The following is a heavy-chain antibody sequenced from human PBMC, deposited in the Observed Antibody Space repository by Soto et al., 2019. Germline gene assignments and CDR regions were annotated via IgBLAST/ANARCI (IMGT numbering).Heavy chain of an antibody. CDR3: ARPRGLRFSVTDVFDI. Sequence: XETQSLLCIVAGGSISKSGSYWGWFRQPRGKGLEWIGSIYDSGTTYYNPSLKSRVTVSVDTSKNHFSLRLTSVIAADTAVYYCARPRGLRFSVTDVFDIWGQGGMVTVS. CDR2: IYDSGTT. V-gene: IGHV4-39*02. J-gene: IGHJ3*02. D-gene: IGHD3-3*01. CDR1: GGSISKSGSY.